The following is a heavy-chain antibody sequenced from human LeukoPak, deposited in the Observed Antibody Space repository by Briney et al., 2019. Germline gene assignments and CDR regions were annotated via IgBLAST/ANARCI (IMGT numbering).Heavy chain of an antibody. D-gene: IGHD3-10*01. V-gene: IGHV1-46*01. CDR1: GYTFTSYY. Sequence: ASVKVSCKASGYTFTSYYMHWVRQAPGQGLEWMGIINPSGGSTSYAQKFQGRVTMTRDTSTSTVYMELSSLRSEDTAVYYCAKVIVVRGVRAGYFDYWGQGTLVTVSS. CDR3: AKVIVVRGVRAGYFDY. J-gene: IGHJ4*02. CDR2: INPSGGST.